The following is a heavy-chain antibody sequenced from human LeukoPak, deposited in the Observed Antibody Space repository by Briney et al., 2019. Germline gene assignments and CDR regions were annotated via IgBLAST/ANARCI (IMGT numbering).Heavy chain of an antibody. CDR1: GFTFRASY. CDR2: ISSSGSTI. V-gene: IGHV3-11*01. D-gene: IGHD3-22*01. Sequence: GGSLRLSCVPSGFTFRASYMSWIPEAPGKGLGWVSYISSSGSTIYYADSLKSRFTISRDNAKNSLYLQMNSLRAEDKAVYYYAREGKRLAFDIWGQGTMVTVSS. J-gene: IGHJ3*02. CDR3: AREGKRLAFDI.